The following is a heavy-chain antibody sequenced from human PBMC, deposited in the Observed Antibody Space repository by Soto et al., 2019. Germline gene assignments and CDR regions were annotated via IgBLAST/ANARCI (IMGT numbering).Heavy chain of an antibody. CDR2: IYYSGST. D-gene: IGHD6-13*01. CDR3: TRHEGGAAADRPLDY. J-gene: IGHJ4*02. CDR1: GGSFSGYY. V-gene: IGHV4-34*01. Sequence: SETLSLTCAVYGGSFSGYYWSWVRQPPGKGLEWIGSIYYSGSTHYSPSLKSRIIMSIDTSTNQFSLKLTSVTAADTAVYYCTRHEGGAAADRPLDYWGQGTLVTVS.